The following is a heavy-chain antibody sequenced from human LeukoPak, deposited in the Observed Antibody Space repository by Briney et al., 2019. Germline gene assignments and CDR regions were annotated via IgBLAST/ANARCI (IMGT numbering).Heavy chain of an antibody. Sequence: ASVKVSCKASGGTFSSYAISWVRQAPGQGLEWMGRIIPILGIANYAQKFQGRVTMTRNTSISTAYMELSSLRFEDTAVYYCATEGNYNWFDSWGQGTLVTVSS. V-gene: IGHV1-69*04. CDR1: GGTFSSYA. CDR3: ATEGNYNWFDS. J-gene: IGHJ5*01. CDR2: IIPILGIA. D-gene: IGHD1-1*01.